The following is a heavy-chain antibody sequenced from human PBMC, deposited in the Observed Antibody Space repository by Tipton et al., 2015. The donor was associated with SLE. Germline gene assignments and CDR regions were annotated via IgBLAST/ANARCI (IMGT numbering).Heavy chain of an antibody. CDR1: GGSISSGSYY. CDR2: IYTSGST. Sequence: TLSLTCTVSGGSISSGSYYWSWIRQPAGKGLEWIGRIYTSGSTNYNPSLKSRVTISVDTSKNQFSLKLSSVTAADTAVYYCARHEETAAPFDYWGQGTLVTVSS. J-gene: IGHJ4*02. D-gene: IGHD6-13*01. CDR3: ARHEETAAPFDY. V-gene: IGHV4-61*02.